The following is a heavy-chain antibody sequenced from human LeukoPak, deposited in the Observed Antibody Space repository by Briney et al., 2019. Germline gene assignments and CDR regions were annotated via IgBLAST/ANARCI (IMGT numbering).Heavy chain of an antibody. Sequence: GGSLRLSCAASGFTFDDYAMRWVCQAPGKGLEWVSLISGDGGSTYYADSVKGRFTVSRDNSKNSLYLQMNSLRTEDTALYYCAKDIGGGGSCYDYWGQGTLVTVSS. D-gene: IGHD2-15*01. CDR3: AKDIGGGGSCYDY. CDR2: ISGDGGST. V-gene: IGHV3-43*02. J-gene: IGHJ4*02. CDR1: GFTFDDYA.